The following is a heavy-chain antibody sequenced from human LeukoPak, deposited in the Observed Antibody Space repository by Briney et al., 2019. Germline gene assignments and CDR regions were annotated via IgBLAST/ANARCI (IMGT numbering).Heavy chain of an antibody. CDR1: GGSLSSYY. D-gene: IGHD3-16*01. V-gene: IGHV4-59*01. CDR3: VRHYYDSATAKGYFQN. CDR2: IYYTGSN. Sequence: WETLSLTCAVSGGSLSSYYWSWIRQPPGAGPEWIGYIYYTGSNNYNPSLKSRVTISLDSSTNQFSLTLNSLTTADTAVYYCVRHYYDSATAKGYFQNWGQGTLVTVSS. J-gene: IGHJ1*01.